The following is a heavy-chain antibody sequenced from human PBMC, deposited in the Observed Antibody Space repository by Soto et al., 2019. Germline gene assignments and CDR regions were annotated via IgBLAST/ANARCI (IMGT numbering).Heavy chain of an antibody. CDR3: AKDLGRVAAANYFDY. CDR2: ISYGGSNK. D-gene: IGHD6-13*01. CDR1: GFTFSSYG. V-gene: IGHV3-30*18. Sequence: PVGSLRLSCAASGFTFSSYGMHWVRQAPGKGLEWVAVISYGGSNKYYADSVKGRFTISRDNSKNTLYLQMNSLRAEDTAVYYCAKDLGRVAAANYFDYWGQGTLVTVSS. J-gene: IGHJ4*02.